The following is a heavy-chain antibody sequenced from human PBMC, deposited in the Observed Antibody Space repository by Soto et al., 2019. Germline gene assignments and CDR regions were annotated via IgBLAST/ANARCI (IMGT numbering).Heavy chain of an antibody. CDR1: GFTFSTYA. CDR3: ARDFVVYYDTSGLMGY. D-gene: IGHD3-22*01. CDR2: ISYDGSNK. Sequence: QVQLVESGGGVVQPGRSLRLSCAASGFTFSTYAMHWVRQAPGKGLEWVAVISYDGSNKYYADSVKGRFTISRDNSNNTLYLQMNSLRAEDTAVYYCARDFVVYYDTSGLMGYWGQGTLVTVSS. V-gene: IGHV3-30-3*01. J-gene: IGHJ4*02.